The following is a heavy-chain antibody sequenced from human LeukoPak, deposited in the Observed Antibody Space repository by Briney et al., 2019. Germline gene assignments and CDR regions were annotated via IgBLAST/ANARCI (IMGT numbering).Heavy chain of an antibody. J-gene: IGHJ6*03. CDR1: GGSFSDCY. Sequence: KTSETLSLTCAVFGGSFSDCYWSWIRQPPGKGLEWIGEINHSGSTNYNPSLRSRVTMSVDTSKNQFSLRLSSVTAADTAVYYCARGGTALARTPYYYYMDVWAKGTTVTASS. CDR3: ARGGTALARTPYYYYMDV. CDR2: INHSGST. D-gene: IGHD5-18*01. V-gene: IGHV4-34*01.